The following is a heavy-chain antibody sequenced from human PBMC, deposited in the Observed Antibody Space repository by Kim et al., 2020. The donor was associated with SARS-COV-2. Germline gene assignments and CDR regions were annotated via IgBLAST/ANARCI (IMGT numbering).Heavy chain of an antibody. Sequence: SETLSLTCTVSGVSISSYYWSWIRQPPGKGLEWIGYIYYSGSTYYNPSLKSRVTISVDTSKNQFSLKLSSVTAADTAVYYCARVPEWLSDEDYYGMDRWGQRTTDTVSS. CDR3: ARVPEWLSDEDYYGMDR. V-gene: IGHV4-59*13. CDR1: GVSISSYY. J-gene: IGHJ6*02. D-gene: IGHD3-3*01. CDR2: IYYSGST.